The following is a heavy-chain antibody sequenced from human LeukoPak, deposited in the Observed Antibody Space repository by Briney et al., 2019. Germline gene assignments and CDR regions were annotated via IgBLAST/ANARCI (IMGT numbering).Heavy chain of an antibody. V-gene: IGHV1-69*13. Sequence: SVKVSCKASGGTFSSYAISWVRQAPGQGLEWMGGIIPIFGTANYAQKFQGRVTITADESTSTAYVELSSLRSEDTAVYYCARAPQPYYYDSSGYFGFNWFDPWGQGTLVTVSS. CDR3: ARAPQPYYYDSSGYFGFNWFDP. CDR1: GGTFSSYA. CDR2: IIPIFGTA. J-gene: IGHJ5*02. D-gene: IGHD3-22*01.